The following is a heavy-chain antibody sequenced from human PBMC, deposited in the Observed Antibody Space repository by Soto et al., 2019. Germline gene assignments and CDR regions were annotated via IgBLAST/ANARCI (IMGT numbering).Heavy chain of an antibody. CDR2: IYHSGST. CDR1: GYSISSGYY. Sequence: SETLSLTCAVSGYSISSGYYWGWIRQPPGKGLEWIGSIYHSGSTYYNPSLKSRVTISVDTSKNQFSLKLSSVTAADTAVYYCARDWGSPPGPHAFDIWGQGTMVTVS. J-gene: IGHJ3*02. CDR3: ARDWGSPPGPHAFDI. D-gene: IGHD3-16*01. V-gene: IGHV4-38-2*02.